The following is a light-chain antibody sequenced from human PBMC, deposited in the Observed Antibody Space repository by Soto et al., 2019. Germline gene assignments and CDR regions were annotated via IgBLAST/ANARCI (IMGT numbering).Light chain of an antibody. Sequence: QSALTQPRSVSGPPGQSVTISCTGTSNDVGGYNYVSWYQHHPGKAPKLMIYDVSKRPSGVPDRFSGSKSGNTASLTISGLQAGDEADYYCCSYAGGSYVFGTGTKVTVL. J-gene: IGLJ1*01. V-gene: IGLV2-11*01. CDR2: DVS. CDR1: SNDVGGYNY. CDR3: CSYAGGSYV.